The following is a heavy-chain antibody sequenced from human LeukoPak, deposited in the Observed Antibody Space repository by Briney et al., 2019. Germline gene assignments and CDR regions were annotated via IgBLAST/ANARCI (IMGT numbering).Heavy chain of an antibody. CDR2: INPNSGGT. D-gene: IGHD1-1*01. CDR1: GYTFTGYY. V-gene: IGHV1-2*02. J-gene: IGHJ3*02. CDR3: ARDHLPGCQVRAFDI. Sequence: ASVKVSCKASGYTFTGYYMHWVRQAPGQGVEWMGWINPNSGGTNYAQKFQGRVTMTRDTSISTAYMELSRLRSDDTAVYYCARDHLPGCQVRAFDIWGQGTMVTVSS.